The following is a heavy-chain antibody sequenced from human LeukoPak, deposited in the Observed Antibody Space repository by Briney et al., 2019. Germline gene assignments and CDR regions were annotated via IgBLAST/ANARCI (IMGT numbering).Heavy chain of an antibody. V-gene: IGHV3-23*01. CDR1: GFTFSSYA. CDR2: ISGSGGST. D-gene: IGHD3-22*01. J-gene: IGHJ4*02. Sequence: PGGSLRLSCAASGFTFSSYAMSWVRQAPGKGLEWVSAISGSGGSTYYADSVKGRSTISRDNSKNTLYLQMNSLTAEDTAVYYCAKDFQVATMIVVDPSGLNWGQGTLVTVSS. CDR3: AKDFQVATMIVVDPSGLN.